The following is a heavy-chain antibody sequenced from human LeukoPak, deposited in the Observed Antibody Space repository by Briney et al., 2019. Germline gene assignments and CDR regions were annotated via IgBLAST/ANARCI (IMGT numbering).Heavy chain of an antibody. D-gene: IGHD3-16*01. J-gene: IGHJ5*02. CDR2: INPNSGGT. Sequence: ASVKVSCKASGYTFTGYYMHWVRQAPGQGLEWTGWINPNSGGTNYAQKFQGRVTMTGDTSISTAYMELSRLRSDDTAVYYCAIVMITFGGVIDPWGQGTLVTVSS. CDR3: AIVMITFGGVIDP. V-gene: IGHV1-2*02. CDR1: GYTFTGYY.